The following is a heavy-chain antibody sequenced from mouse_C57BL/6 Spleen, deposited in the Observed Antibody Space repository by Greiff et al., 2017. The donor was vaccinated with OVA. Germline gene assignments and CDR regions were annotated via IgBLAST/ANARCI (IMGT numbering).Heavy chain of an antibody. Sequence: QVQLQQSGAELVKPGASVKLSCKASGYTFTSYWMQWVKQRPGQGLEWIGEIDPSDSYTNYNQKFKGKATLTVDTSSSTAYMQLSSLTSEDSAVYYCARIYYGNLYYAMDYWGQGTSVTVSS. V-gene: IGHV1-50*01. CDR2: IDPSDSYT. CDR1: GYTFTSYW. D-gene: IGHD2-1*01. CDR3: ARIYYGNLYYAMDY. J-gene: IGHJ4*01.